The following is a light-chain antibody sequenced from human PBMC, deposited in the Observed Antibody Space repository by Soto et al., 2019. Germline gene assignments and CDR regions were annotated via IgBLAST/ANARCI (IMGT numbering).Light chain of an antibody. CDR1: QGIAHY. CDR3: QQLNSYPLT. Sequence: IQLTQSPSSLSASVGDRVTITCRASQGIAHYLAWYQQKPAKAPDLLIYTASTLQSGVPSRFSGSGSATDFTLTISSLQPEDFATYVCQQLNSYPLTFGQGTRLEIK. CDR2: TAS. V-gene: IGKV1-9*01. J-gene: IGKJ5*01.